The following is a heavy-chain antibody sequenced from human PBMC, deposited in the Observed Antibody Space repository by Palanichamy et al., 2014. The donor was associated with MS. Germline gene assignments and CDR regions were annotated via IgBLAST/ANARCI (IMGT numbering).Heavy chain of an antibody. CDR3: ARDGSTSWYSYYYYGLDV. V-gene: IGHV3-7*03. D-gene: IGHD6-13*01. CDR2: IKQDGTEK. Sequence: KGLEWVANIKQDGTEKYYVDSVKGRFTISRDNAKNSLYLQMNSLRAEDTAVYYCARDGSTSWYSYYYYGLDVWGQGTTVTVSS. J-gene: IGHJ6*02.